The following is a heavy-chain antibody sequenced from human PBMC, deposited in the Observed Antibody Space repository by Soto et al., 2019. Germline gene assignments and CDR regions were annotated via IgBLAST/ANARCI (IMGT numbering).Heavy chain of an antibody. V-gene: IGHV4-61*01. CDR1: GGSVSSGSYY. Sequence: QVQLQESGPGLVKPSETLSLTCTVSGGSVSSGSYYWSWIRQPPGKGLEWIGYIYYSGSTNYNPTLKGRVTISVDTSKNQFSLKLSSVTAADTAVYYCAIGSGWSQYWGQGTLVTVSS. CDR3: AIGSGWSQY. J-gene: IGHJ4*02. CDR2: IYYSGST. D-gene: IGHD6-19*01.